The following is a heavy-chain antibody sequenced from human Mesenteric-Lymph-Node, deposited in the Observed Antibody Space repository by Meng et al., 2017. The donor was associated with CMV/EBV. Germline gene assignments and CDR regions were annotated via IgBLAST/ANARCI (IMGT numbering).Heavy chain of an antibody. Sequence: LRLSCTVSGGSISSGGYYWSWIRQHPGKGLEWIGYIYYSGSTYYNPSLKSRVTISVDTSKNQFSLKLSSVTAADTAVYYCARMEVPAAPGGYYGMDVWGQGTTVTVSS. V-gene: IGHV4-31*03. CDR3: ARMEVPAAPGGYYGMDV. CDR2: IYYSGST. J-gene: IGHJ6*02. D-gene: IGHD2-2*01. CDR1: GGSISSGGYY.